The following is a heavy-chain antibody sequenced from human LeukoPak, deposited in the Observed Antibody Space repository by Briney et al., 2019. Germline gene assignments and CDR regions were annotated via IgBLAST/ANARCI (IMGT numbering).Heavy chain of an antibody. V-gene: IGHV1-18*01. CDR3: ARASGSGSYHGY. Sequence: ASVKVSCKASGYTFACYGISWVRQAPGQGLERMGWTSAYSGHTNYAQKFQGRVTMTTDTSTSTAYMELRSLRSDDTAVYYCARASGSGSYHGYWGQGTLVTVSS. D-gene: IGHD3-10*01. CDR2: TSAYSGHT. J-gene: IGHJ4*02. CDR1: GYTFACYG.